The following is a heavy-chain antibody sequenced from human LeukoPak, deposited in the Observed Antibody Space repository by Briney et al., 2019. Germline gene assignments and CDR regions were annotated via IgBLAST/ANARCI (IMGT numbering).Heavy chain of an antibody. V-gene: IGHV3-23*01. J-gene: IGHJ4*02. CDR3: AKWRDDYVWGSYRFFDC. CDR2: ISGSGGRT. D-gene: IGHD3-16*02. CDR1: GFTFSSYA. Sequence: GGSLRLSCVASGFTFSSYAMSWVRQAPGKGLEWVSIISGSGGRTHYADSVKGWFTISRDNSKNTLYLQMNSLRAEDTAVYYCAKWRDDYVWGSYRFFDCWGQGTLVTVSS.